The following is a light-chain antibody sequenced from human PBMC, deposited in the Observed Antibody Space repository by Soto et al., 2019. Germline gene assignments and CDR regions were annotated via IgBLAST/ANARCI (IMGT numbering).Light chain of an antibody. V-gene: IGLV2-14*01. Sequence: QSALTQPASVSGSPGQSITISCTGTGSDIGAYNYVSWYQQHPGKAPKLMIYEVENRPSGVSNRFSASKSAFTASLTISGLQAEDEADYYCSSYTSSYFYVFGPGTKLTVL. J-gene: IGLJ1*01. CDR1: GSDIGAYNY. CDR3: SSYTSSYFYV. CDR2: EVE.